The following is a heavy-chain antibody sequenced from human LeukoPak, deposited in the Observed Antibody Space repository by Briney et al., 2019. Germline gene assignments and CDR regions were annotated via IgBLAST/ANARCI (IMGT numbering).Heavy chain of an antibody. D-gene: IGHD1-26*01. CDR3: ARRVGGVY. CDR1: GFAFSSYA. V-gene: IGHV3-15*07. J-gene: IGHJ4*02. CDR2: IKSKTDGGTT. Sequence: PGGSLRLSCAASGFAFSSYAMNWVRQAPGKGLEWVGRIKSKTDGGTTDYAAPVKGRFTISRDDSKNTLYLQMNSLKTEDTAVYYCARRVGGVYWGQGTLVTVSS.